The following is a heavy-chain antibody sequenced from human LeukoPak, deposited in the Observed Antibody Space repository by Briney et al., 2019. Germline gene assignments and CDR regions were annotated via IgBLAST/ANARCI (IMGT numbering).Heavy chain of an antibody. J-gene: IGHJ4*02. CDR2: ISSSSSYI. CDR3: ARGDYGDYAGPFDY. Sequence: GGSLRLSCAASGFALGHYRMHWVRQAPGKGLEWVSSISSSSSYIYYADSVKGRFTISRDNAKNSLYLQMNGLRAEDTAVYYCARGDYGDYAGPFDYWGQGTLVTVSS. CDR1: GFALGHYR. D-gene: IGHD4-17*01. V-gene: IGHV3-21*01.